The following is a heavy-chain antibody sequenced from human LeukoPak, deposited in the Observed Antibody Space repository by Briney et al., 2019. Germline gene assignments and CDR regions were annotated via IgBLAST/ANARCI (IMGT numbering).Heavy chain of an antibody. V-gene: IGHV4-38-2*02. J-gene: IGHJ6*03. CDR3: ARGVRYNYVNYYYMDV. Sequence: SETLSLTCTVFGYSISSHYYWAWIRRPPGKGLEWIGSISHSRGTFYNPSLKSRVTMSVDTSKNQFSLKLSSVTAADTAVYYCARGVRYNYVNYYYMDVWGKGTTVTISS. D-gene: IGHD5-24*01. CDR2: ISHSRGT. CDR1: GYSISSHYY.